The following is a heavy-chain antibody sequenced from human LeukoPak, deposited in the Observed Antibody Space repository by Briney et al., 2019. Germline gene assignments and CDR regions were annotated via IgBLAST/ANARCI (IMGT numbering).Heavy chain of an antibody. D-gene: IGHD6-19*01. V-gene: IGHV3-15*01. CDR3: TTVDSSGWYALDY. CDR2: IKSKTDGGTT. J-gene: IGHJ4*02. CDR1: GFTFSNAW. Sequence: GGSLRLSCAASGFTFSNAWMSWVRQAPGKGLEWVGRIKSKTDGGTTDYAAPVKGRFTISRDDSKNTLYLQMNSLKTEDTAVYYCTTVDSSGWYALDYGGQGTLVTVSS.